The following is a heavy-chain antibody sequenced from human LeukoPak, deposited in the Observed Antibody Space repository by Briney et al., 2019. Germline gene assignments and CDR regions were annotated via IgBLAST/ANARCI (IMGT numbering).Heavy chain of an antibody. CDR3: ARGGTMVRGIISRDYYYYYMDV. CDR2: INPNSGGT. J-gene: IGHJ6*03. Sequence: ASVKVSCKASGYTFTGYYMHWVRQAPGQGLEWMGWINPNSGGTNYAQKFQGRVTMTRDTSISTAYMELSRLRSEDTAVYYCARGGTMVRGIISRDYYYYYMDVWGKGTTVTISS. V-gene: IGHV1-2*02. D-gene: IGHD3-10*01. CDR1: GYTFTGYY.